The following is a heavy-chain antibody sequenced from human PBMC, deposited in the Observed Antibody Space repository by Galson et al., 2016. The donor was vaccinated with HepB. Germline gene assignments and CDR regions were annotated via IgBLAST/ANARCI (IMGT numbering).Heavy chain of an antibody. V-gene: IGHV3-23*01. CDR1: GFSFSNYD. J-gene: IGHJ2*01. D-gene: IGHD2-21*01. CDR2: FGFIGGGT. CDR3: AKSRDYWYFDL. Sequence: SLRLSCAASGFSFSNYDMTWLRQAPGKGLEWVSSFGFIGGGTTYADSVKGRFSISRDTSTNTLFLQMNSLRAEDTALYYCAKSRDYWYFDLWGRGTLVTVSS.